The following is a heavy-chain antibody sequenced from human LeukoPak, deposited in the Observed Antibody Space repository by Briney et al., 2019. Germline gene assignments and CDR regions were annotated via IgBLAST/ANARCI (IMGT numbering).Heavy chain of an antibody. Sequence: PGGSLRLSCAASGFTFSSYWMTWVRQAPGKGLEWVASIKQDGSKKSYVDSVKGRFTISRDNAKNSLYLQMNSLRAEDTAIYYCTRVGYIDEGIDYWGQGTLVTVSS. CDR2: IKQDGSKK. CDR3: TRVGYIDEGIDY. V-gene: IGHV3-7*04. CDR1: GFTFSSYW. D-gene: IGHD5-24*01. J-gene: IGHJ4*02.